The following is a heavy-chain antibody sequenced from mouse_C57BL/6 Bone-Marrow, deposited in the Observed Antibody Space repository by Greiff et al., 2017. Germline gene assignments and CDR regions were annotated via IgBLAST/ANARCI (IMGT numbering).Heavy chain of an antibody. CDR1: GYTFTSYW. Sequence: QVQLQQPGAELVKPGASVKLSCKASGYTFTSYWMHWVKQRPGQGLEWIGEIDPSDSYTNYNQKFKGKSTLTVDKSSSTAYMQLSSLTSADSAVYYCARSFDGYWYFDVWGTGTTVTVSS. J-gene: IGHJ1*03. D-gene: IGHD2-3*01. CDR2: IDPSDSYT. CDR3: ARSFDGYWYFDV. V-gene: IGHV1-69*01.